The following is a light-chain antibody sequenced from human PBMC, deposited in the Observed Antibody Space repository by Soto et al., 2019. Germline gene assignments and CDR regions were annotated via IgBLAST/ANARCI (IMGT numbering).Light chain of an antibody. CDR2: DVS. CDR1: RSDTSY. Sequence: EVLLTQAPSSLTLPLVDSASLSCRASRSDTSYLAWYQQKPGQAPRLLIYDVSNRASGIPAGFSGSVSGTDFTLTISSLEPEDFAVYYCQERANWPPTWTFGQGTKVDIK. J-gene: IGKJ1*01. CDR3: QERANWPPTWT. V-gene: IGKV3-11*01.